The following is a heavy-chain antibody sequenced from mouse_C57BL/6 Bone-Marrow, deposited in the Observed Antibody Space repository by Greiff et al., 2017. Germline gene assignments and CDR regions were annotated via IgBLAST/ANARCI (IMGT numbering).Heavy chain of an antibody. CDR1: GYTFTSYW. V-gene: IGHV1-5*01. D-gene: IGHD2-12*01. CDR2: IYPGNSDT. Sequence: EVQLQQSGTVLARPGASVKMSCKTSGYTFTSYWMHWVKQRPGQGLEWIGAIYPGNSDTSYNQKFKGKAKLTAVTSASTAYMKLSSLTNEDSAVYYCTRAGDSYFCNTMDYWGQGTSVTVSS. J-gene: IGHJ4*01. CDR3: TRAGDSYFCNTMDY.